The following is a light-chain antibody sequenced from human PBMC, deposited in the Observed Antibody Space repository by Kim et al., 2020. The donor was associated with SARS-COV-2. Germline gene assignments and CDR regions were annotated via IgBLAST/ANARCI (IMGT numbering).Light chain of an antibody. CDR3: LQYSNYPRT. V-gene: IGKV1-6*01. CDR2: GAS. J-gene: IGKJ1*01. Sequence: ASGGDRVTITCRASQDIRDDLDWYRQKPGKAPELLIHGASDLQSEVPSRFSGNGSNTDFTLTIRSLQPEDFATYYCLQYSNYPRTFGRGTKVDIK. CDR1: QDIRDD.